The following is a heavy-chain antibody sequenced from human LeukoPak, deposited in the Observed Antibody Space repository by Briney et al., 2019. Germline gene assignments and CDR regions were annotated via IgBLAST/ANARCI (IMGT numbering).Heavy chain of an antibody. CDR1: GFTFFSYG. J-gene: IGHJ4*02. Sequence: GTSLRLSCAASGFTFFSYGIHWVRQAPGKGLEWVAYISYDGNYQLYVDSVKGRFTISRDNSKNTVSLQMNSLTGEDTALYYCAKDRRNTGRLYLFDDWGQGTVVTVSS. D-gene: IGHD1-26*01. CDR3: AKDRRNTGRLYLFDD. CDR2: ISYDGNYQ. V-gene: IGHV3-30*18.